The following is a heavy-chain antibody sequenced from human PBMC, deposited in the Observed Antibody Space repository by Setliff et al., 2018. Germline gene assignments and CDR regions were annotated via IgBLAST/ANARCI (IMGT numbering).Heavy chain of an antibody. V-gene: IGHV4-38-2*01. Sequence: SETLSLTCAVSGYTIAAGYYWGWIRQPPGRGLERIGSIHQSGSASYNPTLKSRVVMSVVTSSNHFSLKLSSVTAADTAVYFCAVAPEYYGLVSPGGGFDVWGQGTRVTVSS. J-gene: IGHJ3*01. CDR2: IHQSGSA. CDR3: AVAPEYYGLVSPGGGFDV. CDR1: GYTIAAGYY. D-gene: IGHD3-10*01.